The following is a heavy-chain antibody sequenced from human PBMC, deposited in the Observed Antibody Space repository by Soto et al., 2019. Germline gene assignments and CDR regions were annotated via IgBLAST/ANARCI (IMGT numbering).Heavy chain of an antibody. Sequence: QVQLVESGGGAVQPGRSLRLSCAASGFTFDSHGMHWVRQAPGKGLEWVAVITSEGNNKYYAESVKGRFTISRDNFNNIMYLPISSLRAEDTAVYYCAKDLLPNTVTTCGSWGQGTLVTVSS. D-gene: IGHD4-17*01. V-gene: IGHV3-30*18. J-gene: IGHJ5*02. CDR1: GFTFDSHG. CDR3: AKDLLPNTVTTCGS. CDR2: ITSEGNNK.